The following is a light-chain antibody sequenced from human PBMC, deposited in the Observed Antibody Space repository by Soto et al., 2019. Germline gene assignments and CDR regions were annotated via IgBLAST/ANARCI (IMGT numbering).Light chain of an antibody. V-gene: IGLV1-40*01. Sequence: QPVLTQPPSVSGAPGQRVTISCTGSSSNIGAGYDVHWYQQLPGTAPKLLIHGNSNRPSGVPDRFSGSKSGTSASLAITGRQAEDEADYYCQSYDSSLSGVFGGGTKLNVL. CDR3: QSYDSSLSGV. CDR1: SSNIGAGYD. CDR2: GNS. J-gene: IGLJ2*01.